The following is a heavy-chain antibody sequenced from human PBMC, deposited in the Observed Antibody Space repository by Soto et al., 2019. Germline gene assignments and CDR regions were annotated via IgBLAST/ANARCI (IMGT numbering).Heavy chain of an antibody. CDR3: AKGPHTNVGWPYYFES. Sequence: PGGSLRLSCVASGFSLANYPMNWVRQTPGKVLEWISYSSPRGDTIYYADSVEGRFTISRDNAGNSLSLHMSSLRDEDSALYYCAKGPHTNVGWPYYFESWGQGVPVNVSS. CDR1: GFSLANYP. CDR2: SSPRGDTI. D-gene: IGHD6-19*01. V-gene: IGHV3-48*02. J-gene: IGHJ4*02.